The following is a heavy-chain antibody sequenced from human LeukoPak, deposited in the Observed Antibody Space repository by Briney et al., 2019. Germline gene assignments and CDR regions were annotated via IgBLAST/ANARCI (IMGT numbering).Heavy chain of an antibody. D-gene: IGHD3-16*01. V-gene: IGHV1-2*02. CDR3: ARDFDWGPDY. CDR2: INGKSGVT. J-gene: IGHJ4*02. CDR1: GYTFIDYY. Sequence: GASVKVSCKASGYTFIDYYMHWVRQAPGQGLEWMGWINGKSGVTFYAQQFQDRITVTRDTSISTMYLELNRLTSADTAIYYCARDFDWGPDYWGPGTLVAVSS.